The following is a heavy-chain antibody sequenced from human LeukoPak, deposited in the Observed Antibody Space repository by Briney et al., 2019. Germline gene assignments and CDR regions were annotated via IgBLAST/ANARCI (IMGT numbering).Heavy chain of an antibody. CDR2: IYYSGST. J-gene: IGHJ4*02. D-gene: IGHD6-13*01. V-gene: IGHV4-59*01. CDR1: GGSISSYY. Sequence: PSETLSLTCTVSGGSISSYYWSWIRQPPGKGLEWIGYIYYSGSTNYNPSLKSRVTISVDTSKNQFSLKLSSVTAADTAVYYCARADWGIAAAGTLYYFDYWGQGTLVTVSP. CDR3: ARADWGIAAAGTLYYFDY.